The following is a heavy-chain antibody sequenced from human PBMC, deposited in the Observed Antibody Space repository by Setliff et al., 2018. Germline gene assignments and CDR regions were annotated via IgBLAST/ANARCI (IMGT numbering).Heavy chain of an antibody. J-gene: IGHJ3*02. CDR3: ARVGPLTDDAFDI. Sequence: GESLKISCRASGYTFTNYWIGWVRQMPGKGLEYMGIIYPADSDTTYSPSFQGQVTISADKSINTAYLQWSSLKASDTAIYYCARVGPLTDDAFDIWGKGTTVTVSS. V-gene: IGHV5-51*01. CDR2: IYPADSDT. D-gene: IGHD1-26*01. CDR1: GYTFTNYW.